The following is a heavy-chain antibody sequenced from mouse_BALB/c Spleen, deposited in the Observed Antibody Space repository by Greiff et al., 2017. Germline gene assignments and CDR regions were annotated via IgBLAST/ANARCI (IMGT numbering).Heavy chain of an antibody. Sequence: VQLVESGAELVRPGTSVKISCTASGYTFTNYWLGWVKQRPGHGLEWIGDIYPGGGYTNYNEKFQGKATLTADTSSSTAYMQLSSLTSEDSAVYYCAREAPGGHFDYWGQGTTLTVSS. CDR2: IYPGGGYT. CDR1: GYTFTNYW. J-gene: IGHJ2*01. CDR3: AREAPGGHFDY. V-gene: IGHV1-63*02.